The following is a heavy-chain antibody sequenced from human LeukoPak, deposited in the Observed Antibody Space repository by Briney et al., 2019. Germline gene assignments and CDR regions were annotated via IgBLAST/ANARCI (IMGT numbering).Heavy chain of an antibody. CDR3: ARDPNSYGFFDH. Sequence: AGGSLRLSCAASGFTFSRSAMHWVRQAPGKGLEWVAVISHDGSDTYYADAVKGRFTIPRDNSKNTLYLQMNSLRAEDTAVYYCARDPNSYGFFDHWGQGTLVTVSS. CDR2: ISHDGSDT. CDR1: GFTFSRSA. D-gene: IGHD5-18*01. V-gene: IGHV3-30-3*01. J-gene: IGHJ4*02.